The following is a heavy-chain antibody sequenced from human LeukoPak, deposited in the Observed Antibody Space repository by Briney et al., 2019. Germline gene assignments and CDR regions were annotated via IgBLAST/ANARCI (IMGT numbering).Heavy chain of an antibody. V-gene: IGHV4-39*01. CDR2: VYYTGST. D-gene: IGHD3-10*01. J-gene: IGHJ5*02. Sequence: PSETLSLTCSVSGPSVTSGGFYWGWLRHPPGKGLEWIATVYYTGSTYYNPSLKSRVTISIDTSKNQFSLSLRSLIAADTAVYYCARHSGSGSLSRPFDPWGQGTLVTVSS. CDR3: ARHSGSGSLSRPFDP. CDR1: GPSVTSGGFY.